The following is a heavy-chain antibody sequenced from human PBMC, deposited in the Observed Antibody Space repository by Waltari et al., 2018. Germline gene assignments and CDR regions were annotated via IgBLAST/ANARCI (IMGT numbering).Heavy chain of an antibody. CDR2: ISSTGSNT. D-gene: IGHD3-16*02. Sequence: QLYLVESGGGVVQPGRSLRLSCAASVFTFSSFGMHWVRQPPGKGLEWVAVISSTGSNTYYADSVRGRFTISRYNSKNILYLQMNSLRAEDTAVYYCARDIAFGGVIVMNEAFDFRGRGTTVTVSP. V-gene: IGHV3-33*01. J-gene: IGHJ3*01. CDR3: ARDIAFGGVIVMNEAFDF. CDR1: VFTFSSFG.